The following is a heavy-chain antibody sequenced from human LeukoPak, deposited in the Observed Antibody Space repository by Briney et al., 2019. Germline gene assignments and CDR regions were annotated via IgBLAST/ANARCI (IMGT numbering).Heavy chain of an antibody. CDR3: AGHIVGAIFKGDHYYMDV. V-gene: IGHV4-39*01. J-gene: IGHJ6*03. CDR1: GGSISSGGSY. Sequence: TSETLSLTCTVSGGSISSGGSYWSWIRQHPGKGLEWIGYIYYSGSTYYNPSLKSRVTISVDTSKNQFSLKLSSVTAADTAVYYCAGHIVGAIFKGDHYYMDVWGKGTTVTVSS. D-gene: IGHD1-26*01. CDR2: IYYSGST.